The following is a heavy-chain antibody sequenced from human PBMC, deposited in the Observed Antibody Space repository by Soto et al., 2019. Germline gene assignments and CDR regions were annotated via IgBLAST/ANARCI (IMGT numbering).Heavy chain of an antibody. D-gene: IGHD5-12*01. J-gene: IGHJ4*02. V-gene: IGHV3-30-3*01. CDR3: ASAGGGGFNLISFFDY. Sequence: PGGSVRLSXAASGFSFSSYAMHWVRQAPGKGLEWVASISYGGTNKYYADSVKGRFTISRDNSENTLYLQMNSLRPEDTAVFYCASAGGGGFNLISFFDYWGLGTLVTVSS. CDR1: GFSFSSYA. CDR2: ISYGGTNK.